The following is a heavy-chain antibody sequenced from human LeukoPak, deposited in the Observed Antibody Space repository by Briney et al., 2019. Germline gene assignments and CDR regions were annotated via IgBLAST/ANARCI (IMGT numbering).Heavy chain of an antibody. D-gene: IGHD1-14*01. Sequence: GASVTVSCKASGYTFTSYYMHWVRQAPGQGLEWMGIINPSGGSTSYAQKFQGRVTMTRDTSTSTVYMELSSLRSEDTAVYYCARDKPATPTYYYYYYGMDVWGQGTTVTVSS. CDR1: GYTFTSYY. V-gene: IGHV1-46*01. CDR2: INPSGGST. J-gene: IGHJ6*02. CDR3: ARDKPATPTYYYYYYGMDV.